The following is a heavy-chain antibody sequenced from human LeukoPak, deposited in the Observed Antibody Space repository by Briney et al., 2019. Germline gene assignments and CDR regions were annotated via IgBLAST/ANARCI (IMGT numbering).Heavy chain of an antibody. V-gene: IGHV3-7*01. CDR2: IKQDGSEK. CDR3: ASPYDSSGYRRAFDI. D-gene: IGHD3-22*01. Sequence: GGSLRLSCAASGFTFSSYRMGWVRQAPGKGLEWVANIKQDGSEKYYVDSVKGRFTISRDNAKNSLYLQMNSLRAEDTAVYYCASPYDSSGYRRAFDIWGQGTMVTVSS. J-gene: IGHJ3*02. CDR1: GFTFSSYR.